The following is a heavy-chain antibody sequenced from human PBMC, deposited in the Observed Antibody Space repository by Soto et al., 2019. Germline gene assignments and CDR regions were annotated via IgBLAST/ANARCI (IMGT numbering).Heavy chain of an antibody. D-gene: IGHD3-22*01. CDR2: INSDGSST. CDR1: GFTFSSYW. CDR3: ARNYYDSSGNYSFDY. J-gene: IGHJ4*02. V-gene: IGHV3-74*01. Sequence: EVHLVESGGGLVQPGGSLRLSCAASGFTFSSYWMHWVRQAPGKGLVWVSRINSDGSSTTYADSVKGRFTISRDNAKNTLYLQMNSLRAEDTAVYYCARNYYDSSGNYSFDYWGQGTLVTVSS.